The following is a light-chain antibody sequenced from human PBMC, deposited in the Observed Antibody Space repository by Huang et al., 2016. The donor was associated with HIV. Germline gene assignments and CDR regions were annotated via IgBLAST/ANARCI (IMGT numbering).Light chain of an antibody. V-gene: IGKV3-20*01. CDR2: GAS. CDR1: QSVISSY. J-gene: IGKJ3*01. Sequence: EIVLTQSPGTLSLSPGDTATLSCRASQSVISSYLAWYQQRPGQSPRLLMYGASSRATGIPDRFSDSGSGTEYTLTINSLEPEDSAVYFCQHYGRSPPFTFGPGTRLHIK. CDR3: QHYGRSPPFT.